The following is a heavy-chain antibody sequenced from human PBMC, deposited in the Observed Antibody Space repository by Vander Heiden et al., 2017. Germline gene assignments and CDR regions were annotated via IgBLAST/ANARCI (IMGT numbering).Heavy chain of an antibody. CDR1: GFTFCSYP. J-gene: IGHJ4*02. D-gene: IGHD5-18*01. CDR3: ARAPDTAMVMSYFDY. V-gene: IGHV3-30-3*01. CDR2: ISYDGSNK. Sequence: GFTFCSYPIHWVRQAPGKGLEWVAVISYDGSNKYYADSVKGRFTISRDNSKNTLYLQMNSLRAEDTAVYYCARAPDTAMVMSYFDYWGQGTLVTVSS.